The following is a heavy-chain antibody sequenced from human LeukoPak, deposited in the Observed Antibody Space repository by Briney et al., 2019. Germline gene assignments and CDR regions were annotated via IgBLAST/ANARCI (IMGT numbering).Heavy chain of an antibody. Sequence: GGSLRLSCAASGFSVSSNYISWVRQAPGKGLEWVSVIYSGGKTYYADSVKGRFTISRDISKNTLYLQMNSLRAEDTAVYYCARVLSGRGSLYDYYYYMDVWGKGTTVTISS. CDR2: IYSGGKT. CDR1: GFSVSSNY. J-gene: IGHJ6*03. D-gene: IGHD3-10*01. V-gene: IGHV3-53*01. CDR3: ARVLSGRGSLYDYYYYMDV.